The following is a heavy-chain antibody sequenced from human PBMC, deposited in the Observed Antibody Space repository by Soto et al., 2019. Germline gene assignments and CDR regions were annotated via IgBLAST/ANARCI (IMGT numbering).Heavy chain of an antibody. CDR3: ARTRIAAAGNWFDP. CDR2: MNPNSGNT. D-gene: IGHD6-13*01. Sequence: QVQLVQSGAEVKKAGASVKVSCKASGYTFTSYDINWVRQATGQGLEWMGWMNPNSGNTGYAQKFQGRVTMTRNTSISTAYMELSSLRSEDTAVYYCARTRIAAAGNWFDPWGQGTLVTVSS. V-gene: IGHV1-8*01. J-gene: IGHJ5*02. CDR1: GYTFTSYD.